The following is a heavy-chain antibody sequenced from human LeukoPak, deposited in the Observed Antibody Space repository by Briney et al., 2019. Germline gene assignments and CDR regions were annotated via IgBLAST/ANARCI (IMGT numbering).Heavy chain of an antibody. CDR2: IDPRGDST. J-gene: IGHJ4*02. CDR3: ARDDSWSFDY. Sequence: ASVKVSCKASGYTXTVYYMHWVRQAPGQGLEWMGIIDPRGDSTANARKFQGRVTVTMDTSTSTVYMELSSLTSEDTAVYYCARDDSWSFDYWGQGTLVTVSS. V-gene: IGHV1-46*01. D-gene: IGHD6-13*01. CDR1: GYTXTVYY.